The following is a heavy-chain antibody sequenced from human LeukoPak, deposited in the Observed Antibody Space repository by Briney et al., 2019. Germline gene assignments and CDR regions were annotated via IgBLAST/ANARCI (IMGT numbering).Heavy chain of an antibody. CDR2: IYYSGST. D-gene: IGHD3-16*02. CDR3: ARGGYVWGSYRPTFDY. CDR1: GGSISGHY. V-gene: IGHV4-59*11. J-gene: IGHJ4*02. Sequence: PSETLSLTCTVSGGSISGHYWSWIRQSPGKGLEWIGYIYYSGSTNYNPSLKSRVTISVDTSKNQFSLKLSSVTAADTAVYYCARGGYVWGSYRPTFDYWGQGTLVTVSS.